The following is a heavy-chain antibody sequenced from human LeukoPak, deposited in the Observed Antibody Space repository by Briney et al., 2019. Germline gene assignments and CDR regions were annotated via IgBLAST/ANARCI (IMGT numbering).Heavy chain of an antibody. CDR3: ARDEYSSSSFDY. CDR1: GGSISSYY. J-gene: IGHJ4*02. Sequence: SETLSLTCTVSGGSISSYYWSWIRQPPGKGLEWIGDISYSGSTNYNPSLKSRVTILVEMSKNPFSLKLNSVTAADTAVYYCARDEYSSSSFDYWGQGTLVTVSS. CDR2: ISYSGST. V-gene: IGHV4-59*12. D-gene: IGHD6-6*01.